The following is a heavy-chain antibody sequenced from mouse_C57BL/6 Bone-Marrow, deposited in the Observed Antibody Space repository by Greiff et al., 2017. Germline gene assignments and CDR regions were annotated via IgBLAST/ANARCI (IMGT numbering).Heavy chain of an antibody. J-gene: IGHJ2*01. CDR2: ISYSGST. CDR3: SRSHDGYYLYYFGD. CDR1: GYSITSDY. D-gene: IGHD2-3*01. V-gene: IGHV3-8*01. Sequence: EVKLQESGPGLAKPSQTLSLTCSVTGYSITSDYWNWIRKYPGNKLEYMGYISYSGSTYYNPSLKSRISITRDTSKNQYYLQLNSVTTEDTATDYCSRSHDGYYLYYFGDWGQGPTLTVAT.